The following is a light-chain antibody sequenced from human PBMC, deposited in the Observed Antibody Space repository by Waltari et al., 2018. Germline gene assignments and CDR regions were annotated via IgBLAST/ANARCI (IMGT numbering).Light chain of an antibody. CDR1: QDISNH. CDR3: QQYDNPPYT. CDR2: DAS. Sequence: EIQMTQSPSSLSASVGDRVTITCQASQDISNHLNWYQQKPGKAPNLVIYDASNLETGVPSRFSGSGSGTDFTFTIASLQPEDIATYHCQQYDNPPYTFGQGTKLEI. J-gene: IGKJ2*01. V-gene: IGKV1-33*01.